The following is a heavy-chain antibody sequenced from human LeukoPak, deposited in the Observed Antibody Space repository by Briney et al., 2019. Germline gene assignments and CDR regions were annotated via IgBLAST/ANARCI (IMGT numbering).Heavy chain of an antibody. Sequence: SETLSLTCTVSGGSISSYYWSWIRQPPGKGLEWIGYIYHSGSTNYNPSLKSRVTISVDTSKNQFSLKLSSVTAADTAVYYCARDRYSYGYWGQGTLVTVSS. D-gene: IGHD5-18*01. CDR1: GGSISSYY. J-gene: IGHJ4*02. CDR3: ARDRYSYGY. CDR2: IYHSGST. V-gene: IGHV4-59*12.